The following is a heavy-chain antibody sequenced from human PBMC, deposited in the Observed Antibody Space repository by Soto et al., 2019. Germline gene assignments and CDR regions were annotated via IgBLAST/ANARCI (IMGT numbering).Heavy chain of an antibody. CDR1: GYTFTSYY. D-gene: IGHD3-22*01. Sequence: ASVKVSCKASGYTFTSYYMHWVRQAPGQGLEWMGIINPSGGSSSYAQKFQGRVTMTRYTSTNTVSMELNSLRSEDTAVYYCGRGSLITMIANYWGQGSLVT. V-gene: IGHV1-46*01. CDR2: INPSGGSS. J-gene: IGHJ4*02. CDR3: GRGSLITMIANY.